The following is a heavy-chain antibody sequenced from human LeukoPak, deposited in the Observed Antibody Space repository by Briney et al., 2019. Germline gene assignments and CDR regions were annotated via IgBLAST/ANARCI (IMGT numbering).Heavy chain of an antibody. J-gene: IGHJ4*02. D-gene: IGHD5-24*01. Sequence: ASETLSLTCAVSGGSINNAIYSWSWIRQPPGKGLEWLGYIHHSGSTYYKPSLKSRVTISVDRSKNQFSLKLSSVTAADTAVYFCARDGPSRPFTIWGQGTLVTVSS. CDR3: ARDGPSRPFTI. V-gene: IGHV4-30-2*01. CDR2: IHHSGST. CDR1: GGSINNAIYS.